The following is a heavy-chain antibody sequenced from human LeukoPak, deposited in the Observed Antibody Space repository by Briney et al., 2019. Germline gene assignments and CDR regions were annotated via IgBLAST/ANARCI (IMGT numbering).Heavy chain of an antibody. V-gene: IGHV3-23*01. CDR3: ARDAGGLRYFDWLRSYYYYYMDV. D-gene: IGHD3-9*01. J-gene: IGHJ6*03. CDR2: ISGSGGSR. Sequence: PGGSLRLSCAASGFTFSSYGMSWVRQAPGKGLEWVSAISGSGGSRDYADSVKGRLTISRGNSKNTLYLQMNSLRAEDTAVYYCARDAGGLRYFDWLRSYYYYYMDVWGKGTTVTVSS. CDR1: GFTFSSYG.